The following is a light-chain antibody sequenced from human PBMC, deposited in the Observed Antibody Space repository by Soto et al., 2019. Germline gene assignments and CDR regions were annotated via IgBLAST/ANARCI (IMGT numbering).Light chain of an antibody. Sequence: QSALTQPASVSGSPGQSITISCTETSRDFGASNYVSWYQQHPGQAPKLMISDVNNRPSGISDRFSGSKSGNTASLTISGLQAEDEADYYCYSWNSNSDTHYVFGTGTKVTVL. CDR2: DVN. V-gene: IGLV2-14*03. CDR3: YSWNSNSDTHYV. CDR1: SRDFGASNY. J-gene: IGLJ1*01.